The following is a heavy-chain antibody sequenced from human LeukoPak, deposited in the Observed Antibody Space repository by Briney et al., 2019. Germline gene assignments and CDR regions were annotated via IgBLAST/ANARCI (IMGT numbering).Heavy chain of an antibody. J-gene: IGHJ4*02. D-gene: IGHD3-22*01. V-gene: IGHV3-7*01. CDR1: GFTFSSYW. CDR2: IKQDGSEK. CDR3: ARKTANPDYYDSSGYSS. Sequence: PGGSLRLSCAASGFTFSSYWMSWVRQAPGKGLEWVANIKQDGSEKYYVDSVKGRFTISRDNAKNSLYLQMNSLRAEDTAVYYCARKTANPDYYDSSGYSSWGQGTLVTVSS.